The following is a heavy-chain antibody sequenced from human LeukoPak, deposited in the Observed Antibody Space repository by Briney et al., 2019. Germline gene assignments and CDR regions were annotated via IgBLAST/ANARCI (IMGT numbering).Heavy chain of an antibody. D-gene: IGHD2-2*02. J-gene: IGHJ3*02. Sequence: PGRSLRLSCAASGFTFSSYAMHWVRQAPGKGLEWVAVISYDGSNKYYADSVKGRFTISRDNPKNTLYLQMNSLRAEDTAVYYCARGSSRGYCSSTSCHNAFDIWGQGTMVTVSS. CDR3: ARGSSRGYCSSTSCHNAFDI. V-gene: IGHV3-30-3*01. CDR2: ISYDGSNK. CDR1: GFTFSSYA.